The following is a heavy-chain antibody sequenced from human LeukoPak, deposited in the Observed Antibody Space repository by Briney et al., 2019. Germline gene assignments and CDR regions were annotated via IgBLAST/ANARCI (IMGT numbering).Heavy chain of an antibody. CDR1: GGSISSSSYY. J-gene: IGHJ4*02. CDR2: IYYSGST. CDR3: ARHIIAVAGLIDY. Sequence: SETLSLTCTVSGGSISSSSYYWGWIRQPPGKGLEWIGSIYYSGSTYYNPSLKSRVTISVDTSKNQFSLKLSSVTAADTAVYYCARHIIAVAGLIDYWGQGTLVTVSS. D-gene: IGHD6-19*01. V-gene: IGHV4-39*01.